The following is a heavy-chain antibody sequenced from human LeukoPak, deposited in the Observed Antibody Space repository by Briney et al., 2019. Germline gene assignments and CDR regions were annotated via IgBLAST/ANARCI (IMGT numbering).Heavy chain of an antibody. J-gene: IGHJ6*02. CDR3: ARATNAAAYYYYGMDV. D-gene: IGHD6-25*01. Sequence: PGGSLRLSCAASGFTFDDYAMHWVRQAPGKGLEWVSGISWNSGSIGYADSVKGRFTISRDNAKNSLYLQMNSLRAEDTAVYYCARATNAAAYYYYGMDVWGQGTTVTVSS. CDR1: GFTFDDYA. V-gene: IGHV3-9*01. CDR2: ISWNSGSI.